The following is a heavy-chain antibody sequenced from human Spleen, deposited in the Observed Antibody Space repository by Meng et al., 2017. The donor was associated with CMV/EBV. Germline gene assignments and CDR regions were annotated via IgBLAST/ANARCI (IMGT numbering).Heavy chain of an antibody. Sequence: GSLRLSCTVSGGSISSYYWSWIRQPPGKGLEWIGEIYPSGSTNYNPSLKSRVTISVDKSKNQFSLKVSSVTAADTAVYYCARQGNYGTTWFDPWGQGTLVTVSS. CDR1: GGSISSYY. J-gene: IGHJ5*02. CDR3: ARQGNYGTTWFDP. V-gene: IGHV4-4*09. CDR2: IYPSGST. D-gene: IGHD1-7*01.